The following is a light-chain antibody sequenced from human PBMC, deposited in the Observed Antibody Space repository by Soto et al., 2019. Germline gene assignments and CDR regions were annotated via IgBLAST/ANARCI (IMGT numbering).Light chain of an antibody. CDR1: QSVSSSY. J-gene: IGKJ1*01. V-gene: IGKV3-20*01. CDR3: QQYGSSRT. Sequence: ESVLMPSPGTLSLSPGERATLSCRASQSVSSSYLAWYQQKPGQAPRLLIYGASFRATGIPDRFSGSGSGTDFTLTISALEPEDFAVYYCQQYGSSRTFGHGTKVDIK. CDR2: GAS.